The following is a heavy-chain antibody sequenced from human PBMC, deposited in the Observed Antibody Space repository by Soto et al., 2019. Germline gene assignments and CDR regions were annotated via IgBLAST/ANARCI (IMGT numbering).Heavy chain of an antibody. CDR3: ARPRTTGTTKGYDY. CDR2: IIPIFGIV. CDR1: GGTFSSYP. J-gene: IGHJ4*02. V-gene: IGHV1-69*01. D-gene: IGHD1-1*01. Sequence: QVQLVQSGAEVKKPGSSVKVSCKASGGTFSSYPLSWVRQDPGQGLEWMGGIIPIFGIVNSAQKFQGRVSITADESTSTAYMELTSLRSEDTAVYYCARPRTTGTTKGYDYWGQGTLVTVSS.